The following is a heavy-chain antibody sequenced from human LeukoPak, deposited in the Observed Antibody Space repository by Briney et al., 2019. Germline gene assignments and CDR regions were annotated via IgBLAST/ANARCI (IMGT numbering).Heavy chain of an antibody. V-gene: IGHV3-7*01. CDR2: IRPDGNDK. D-gene: IGHD3-3*01. CDR1: GSTLSNYW. Sequence: GGSLRLSCETSGSTLSNYWMTWVRQAPGKGLEWVANIRPDGNDKNFLDSVKGRFSISIDSAKKSVFLQMNSLRAEDTAVYYCARATETIFGAVDYYMDVWGKGTTVTVSS. CDR3: ARATETIFGAVDYYMDV. J-gene: IGHJ6*03.